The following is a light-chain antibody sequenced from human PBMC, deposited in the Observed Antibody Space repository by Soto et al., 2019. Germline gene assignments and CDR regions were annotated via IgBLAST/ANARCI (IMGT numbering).Light chain of an antibody. V-gene: IGKV3-15*01. CDR2: DAS. CDR3: LHNADWPLQ. J-gene: IGKJ4*01. Sequence: EIVMTQSPAALSVSPGEGATLSCRASQGIGSTLAWYQQEPGQTPRLLTYDASIRDAGVKARISGSGYGTDFTLTINSLQSEEFALDDFLHNADWPLQVAGGTKLDIK. CDR1: QGIGST.